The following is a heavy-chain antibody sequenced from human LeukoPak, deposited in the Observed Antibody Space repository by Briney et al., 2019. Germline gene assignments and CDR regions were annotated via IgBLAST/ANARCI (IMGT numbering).Heavy chain of an antibody. CDR2: ISWNSGSI. CDR1: GFTFDDYA. CDR3: AKENTLYGMDV. Sequence: GGSLRFSCAASGFTFDDYAMHWVRQAPGKGLEWVSGISWNSGSIGYADSVKGRFTISRDNAKNSLYLQMNSLRAEDTALYYCAKENTLYGMDVWGQGTTVTVSS. V-gene: IGHV3-9*01. J-gene: IGHJ6*02.